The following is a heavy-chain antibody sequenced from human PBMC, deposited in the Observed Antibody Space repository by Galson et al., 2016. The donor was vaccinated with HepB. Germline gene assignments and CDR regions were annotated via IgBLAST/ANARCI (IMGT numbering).Heavy chain of an antibody. Sequence: PALVKPTQTLTLTCTFSGFSLTTSEMSVTWIRQSPGKALEWLALIDWDDSKYYTTHLKTRLTISKDTSKNQVVLKLTNMDPVDTATYYCARIRQEAGLVEDYYDGVDVWGQGTTVTVSS. V-gene: IGHV2-70*01. CDR3: ARIRQEAGLVEDYYDGVDV. CDR1: GFSLTTSEMS. CDR2: IDWDDSK. D-gene: IGHD3-22*01. J-gene: IGHJ6*02.